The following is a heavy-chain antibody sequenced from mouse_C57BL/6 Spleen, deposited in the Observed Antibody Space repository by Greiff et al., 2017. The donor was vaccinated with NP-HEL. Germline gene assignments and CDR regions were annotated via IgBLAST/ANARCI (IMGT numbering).Heavy chain of an antibody. J-gene: IGHJ2*01. CDR3: ARWLLG. V-gene: IGHV1-50*01. CDR2: IDPSDSYT. D-gene: IGHD2-3*01. Sequence: QVQLQQPGAELVKPGASVKLSCKASGYTFTSYWMQWVKQRPGQGLEWIGEIDPSDSYTNYNQKFKGKATLTVDTSSSTAYMQLSSLTSEDSAVYYCARWLLGWGQGTTLTVSS. CDR1: GYTFTSYW.